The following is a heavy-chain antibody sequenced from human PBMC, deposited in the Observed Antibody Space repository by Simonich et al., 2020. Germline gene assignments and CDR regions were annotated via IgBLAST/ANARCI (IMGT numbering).Heavy chain of an antibody. CDR1: GGSFSGYY. Sequence: QVQLQQWGAGLLKPSETLSLTCAVYGGSFSGYYWSWLRQPPGKGLEWIGEINHSETTNYNPAHKSRVTLSVDTSTNQFSLKLSSVTAADTAVYYCARGLRVAAAGTAFQHWGQGTLVTVSS. CDR2: INHSETT. J-gene: IGHJ1*01. D-gene: IGHD6-13*01. CDR3: ARGLRVAAAGTAFQH. V-gene: IGHV4-34*01.